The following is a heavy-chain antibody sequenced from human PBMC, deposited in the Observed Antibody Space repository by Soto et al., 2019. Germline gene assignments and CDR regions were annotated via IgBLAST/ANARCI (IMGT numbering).Heavy chain of an antibody. Sequence: GGSLRLSCAASGFTFSSYWMHWVRQAPGKGLVWVSRINSDGSSTSYADSVKGRFTISRDNAKNTLYLQMNSLRAEDTAVYYCARAIAPGYQTFWSGYYFASGGKDYYYYYMDVWGKGTTVTVSS. D-gene: IGHD3-3*01. CDR3: ARAIAPGYQTFWSGYYFASGGKDYYYYYMDV. CDR1: GFTFSSYW. V-gene: IGHV3-74*01. CDR2: INSDGSST. J-gene: IGHJ6*03.